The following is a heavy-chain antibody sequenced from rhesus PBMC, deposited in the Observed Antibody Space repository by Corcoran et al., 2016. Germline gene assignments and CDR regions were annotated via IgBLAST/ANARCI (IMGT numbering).Heavy chain of an antibody. CDR3: ASTTYSSGWPIFDY. D-gene: IGHD6-31*01. J-gene: IGHJ4*01. V-gene: IGHV4-169*02. CDR1: GGSISSSY. Sequence: QLQLQESGPGLVKPSETLSVTCAVSGGSISSSYWSWIRQAPGKGLEWIGYIYGSGSSTNYNPTLNSRLPLAVETSRNQLSLKLSSVTAADTAVYYCASTTYSSGWPIFDYWGQGVLVTVSS. CDR2: IYGSGSST.